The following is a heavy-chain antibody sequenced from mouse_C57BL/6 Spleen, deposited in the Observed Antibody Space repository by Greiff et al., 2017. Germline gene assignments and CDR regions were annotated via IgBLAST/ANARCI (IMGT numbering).Heavy chain of an antibody. V-gene: IGHV1-55*01. D-gene: IGHD2-1*01. J-gene: IGHJ2*01. CDR3: ARYGNGPYYFDY. CDR1: GYTFTSSW. CDR2: IYPGSGST. Sequence: QVQLQQPGAELVKPGASVKMSCKASGYTFTSSWITWVKQRPGQGLAWIGDIYPGSGSTNYNEKFKSKATLTVDTSSSTASMQLSSLTSEDSAVYYCARYGNGPYYFDYWGQGTTLTVSS.